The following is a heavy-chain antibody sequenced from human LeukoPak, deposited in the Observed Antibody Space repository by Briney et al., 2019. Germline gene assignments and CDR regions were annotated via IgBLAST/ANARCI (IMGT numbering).Heavy chain of an antibody. CDR1: GGSFSGYY. CDR2: INHSGST. Sequence: SETLSLTCAVYGGSFSGYYWSWIRQPPGKGLEWIGEINHSGSTNYNPSLKSRVTISVDTSKNQFSLKLSSVTAADTAVYYCARGRAGYYVSSFDYWGQGTLVTASS. J-gene: IGHJ4*02. CDR3: ARGRAGYYVSSFDY. V-gene: IGHV4-34*01. D-gene: IGHD3-9*01.